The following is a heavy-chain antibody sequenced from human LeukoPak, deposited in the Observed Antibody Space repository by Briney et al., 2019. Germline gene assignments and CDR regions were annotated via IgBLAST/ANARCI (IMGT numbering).Heavy chain of an antibody. CDR2: ISAYTGNT. V-gene: IGHV1-18*01. CDR1: GYTFTRYG. Sequence: ASVKVSCKASGYTFTRYGISWVRQAPGQGLEWMGWISAYTGNTNYAQNVQGRVTMTTDTSTNTAYVEMRSLRSDDTAVYYCARQYSNGWYEDYWGQGTLVTVSS. D-gene: IGHD6-13*01. J-gene: IGHJ4*02. CDR3: ARQYSNGWYEDY.